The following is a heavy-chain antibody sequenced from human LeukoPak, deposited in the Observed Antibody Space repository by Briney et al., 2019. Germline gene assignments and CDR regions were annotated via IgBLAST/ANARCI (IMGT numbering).Heavy chain of an antibody. D-gene: IGHD3-9*01. Sequence: GGSLRLSCAASGFAFSSYAMTWVRQAPGKGLEWVSGISWNSGSIGYADSVKGRFTISRDNAKNSLYLQMNSLRAEDTALYYCAKDIRPGYDILTGSPWFDPWGQGTLVTVSS. CDR3: AKDIRPGYDILTGSPWFDP. J-gene: IGHJ5*02. CDR2: ISWNSGSI. CDR1: GFAFSSYA. V-gene: IGHV3-9*01.